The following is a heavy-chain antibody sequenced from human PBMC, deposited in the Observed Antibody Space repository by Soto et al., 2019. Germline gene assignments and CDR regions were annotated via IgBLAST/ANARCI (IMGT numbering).Heavy chain of an antibody. CDR2: IKQDGSEK. CDR1: GFTFSSYW. Sequence: EVQLVESGGGLVQPGGSLRLSCAASGFTFSSYWMSWVRQAPGKGLEWVANIKQDGSEKYYVDSVKGRFTISRDNAKNSLYLQMNSLRAEDTAVYYCAVEGELGGPEFDYWGQGTLVTVSS. J-gene: IGHJ4*02. V-gene: IGHV3-7*05. CDR3: AVEGELGGPEFDY. D-gene: IGHD3-16*01.